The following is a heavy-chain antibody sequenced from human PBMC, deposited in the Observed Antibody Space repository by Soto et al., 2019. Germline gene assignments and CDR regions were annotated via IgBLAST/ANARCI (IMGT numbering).Heavy chain of an antibody. Sequence: PGGSLRLSCAASGFTFISYGMHWVRQAPGKGLEWVAVIWYDGSNKYYADSVKGRFTISRDNSKNTLYLQMNSLRAEDTAVYYCARSEYDSSGYYSYYYYGMDVWGQGTTVTVSS. V-gene: IGHV3-33*01. CDR2: IWYDGSNK. J-gene: IGHJ6*02. CDR3: ARSEYDSSGYYSYYYYGMDV. CDR1: GFTFISYG. D-gene: IGHD3-22*01.